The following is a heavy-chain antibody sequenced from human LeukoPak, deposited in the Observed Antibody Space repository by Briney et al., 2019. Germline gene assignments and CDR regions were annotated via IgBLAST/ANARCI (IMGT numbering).Heavy chain of an antibody. CDR1: GYTFTIYD. CDR3: ARGLRGDGYNHGY. V-gene: IGHV1-8*01. D-gene: IGHD5-24*01. CDR2: MNPNSGST. J-gene: IGHJ4*02. Sequence: GASVKVSCKASGYTFTIYDINWVRQATGQGLEWMGWMNPNSGSTGYAQKFQGRVTMTRNTSISTAYMELSSLRSEDTAVYYCARGLRGDGYNHGYWGQGTLVTVSS.